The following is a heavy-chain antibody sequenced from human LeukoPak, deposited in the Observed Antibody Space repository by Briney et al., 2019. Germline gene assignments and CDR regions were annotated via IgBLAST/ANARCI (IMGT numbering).Heavy chain of an antibody. J-gene: IGHJ4*02. CDR2: ISSSSSSI. Sequence: PGGSLRLSCAASGFTFISYSMNWIRQAPGKGLEWVSSISSSSSSIYYADLEKGRFTISRDNAKNSLYLQMNSLRAEDTAMYYCARDRGYYDSGRYVPLDYWGQGTLVTVSS. CDR1: GFTFISYS. CDR3: ARDRGYYDSGRYVPLDY. D-gene: IGHD3-10*01. V-gene: IGHV3-21*01.